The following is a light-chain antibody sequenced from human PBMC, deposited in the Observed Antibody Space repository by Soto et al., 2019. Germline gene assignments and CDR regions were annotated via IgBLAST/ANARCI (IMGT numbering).Light chain of an antibody. CDR2: EVS. CDR1: SNDVGGYNY. J-gene: IGLJ1*01. CDR3: TSYTSTIPYV. V-gene: IGLV2-14*01. Sequence: QSVLTQPASVSGSPGQSITISCTGSSNDVGGYNYVSCYQQHPGQAPKLIIYEVSDRPSGVSPRSSGSKSGNTASLTISGLQVEDEADYFCTSYTSTIPYVFGSGTKVTVL.